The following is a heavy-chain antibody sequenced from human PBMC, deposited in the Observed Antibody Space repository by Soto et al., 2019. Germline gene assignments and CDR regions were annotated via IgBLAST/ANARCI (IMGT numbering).Heavy chain of an antibody. D-gene: IGHD3-22*01. CDR1: GFSLSDHY. CDR2: TINKANRYTT. Sequence: GSLRLPCTASGFSLSDHYMNWVRQAPGKGLEWVGRTINKANRYTTEYAASLKGRYTTSKEDSKNSLYLQMNSLKTEHTAVYYCARGQYYYDGSGYYYYFDSWGQGTLVTVSS. CDR3: ARGQYYYDGSGYYYYFDS. V-gene: IGHV3-72*01. J-gene: IGHJ4*02.